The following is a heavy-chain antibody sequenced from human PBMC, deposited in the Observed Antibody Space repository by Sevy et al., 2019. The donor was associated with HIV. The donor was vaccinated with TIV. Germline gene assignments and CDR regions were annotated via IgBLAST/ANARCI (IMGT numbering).Heavy chain of an antibody. J-gene: IGHJ4*02. Sequence: GGSLRLSCAASGFTLSGNAMAWVRQAPGKGVEWVSAIGGSDDRTDYADSVKGRFTISRDISKNTLYLQMNSLRVEDTAVYYCAKDILRWSFDYWGQGTLVTVSS. CDR1: GFTLSGNA. V-gene: IGHV3-23*01. D-gene: IGHD4-17*01. CDR2: IGGSDDRT. CDR3: AKDILRWSFDY.